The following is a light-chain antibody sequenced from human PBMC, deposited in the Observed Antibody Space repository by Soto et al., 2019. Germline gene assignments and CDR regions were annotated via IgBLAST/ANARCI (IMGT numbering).Light chain of an antibody. V-gene: IGLV1-51*01. CDR3: GTWDSSLSAGL. J-gene: IGLJ2*01. CDR1: SSNIGNNY. CDR2: NNN. Sequence: HSVLTQPPSVSAAPGQKVTISCSGSSSNIGNNYVSWYQQLPGTAPKLLIYNNNKRPSGIPDRFSGSKSGTSATLGITGLQTGDEADYYCGTWDSSLSAGLFGGGTKLTVL.